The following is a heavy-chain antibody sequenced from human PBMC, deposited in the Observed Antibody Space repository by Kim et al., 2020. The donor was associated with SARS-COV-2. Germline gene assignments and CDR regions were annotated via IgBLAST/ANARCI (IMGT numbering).Heavy chain of an antibody. Sequence: GGSLRLSCAASGFTFSSYGMHWVRQAPGKGLEWVAVISYDGSNKYYADSVKGLFTISRDNSKNTLYLQMNSLRAEDTAVYYCAKDDDYTYGMDVWGQGTTVTVSS. CDR1: GFTFSSYG. J-gene: IGHJ6*02. V-gene: IGHV3-30*18. CDR3: AKDDDYTYGMDV. CDR2: ISYDGSNK.